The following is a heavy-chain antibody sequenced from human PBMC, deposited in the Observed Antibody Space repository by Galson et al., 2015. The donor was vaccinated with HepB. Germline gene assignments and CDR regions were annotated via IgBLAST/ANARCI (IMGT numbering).Heavy chain of an antibody. CDR2: IYPDDSDT. CDR1: GYSFTRYW. Sequence: QSGAEVKKPGESLKISCKGSGYSFTRYWMVWVRQVPGKGLVWMGSIYPDDSDTTYSPSFQGQVTISADKSINSAYLQWSSLQASDPAIYYCARRDSSPYYYDWYFDLWGRGTLVTVSS. V-gene: IGHV5-51*03. CDR3: ARRDSSPYYYDWYFDL. J-gene: IGHJ2*01. D-gene: IGHD3-22*01.